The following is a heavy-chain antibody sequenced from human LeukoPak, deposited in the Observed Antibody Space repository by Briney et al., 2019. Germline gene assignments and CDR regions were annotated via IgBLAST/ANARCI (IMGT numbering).Heavy chain of an antibody. D-gene: IGHD3-16*01. CDR1: GFTFSSYA. J-gene: IGHJ4*02. CDR3: AGRRVLDASFDY. V-gene: IGHV3-23*01. Sequence: GGSLRLSCAASGFTFSSYAMSWVRQAPGKGLEWVSAISGSGGSTYYADSVKGRFTISRDNSKNTLYLKMNSLRAEDTAVYYCAGRRVLDASFDYWGQGTLVTVSS. CDR2: ISGSGGST.